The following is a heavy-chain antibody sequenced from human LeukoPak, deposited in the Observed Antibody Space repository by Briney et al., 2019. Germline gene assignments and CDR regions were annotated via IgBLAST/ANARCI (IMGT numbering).Heavy chain of an antibody. CDR1: GGTFISYA. CDR3: ARDVQQLVTHYYYYGMDV. V-gene: IGHV1-69*01. D-gene: IGHD6-13*01. CDR2: IIPIFGTA. J-gene: IGHJ6*02. Sequence: SAKVSFKASGGTFISYAISWVRQAPGQGLEWMGGIIPIFGTANYAQKFQGRVTITADESTSTAYMELSSLRSEDTAVYYCARDVQQLVTHYYYYGMDVWGQGTTVTVSS.